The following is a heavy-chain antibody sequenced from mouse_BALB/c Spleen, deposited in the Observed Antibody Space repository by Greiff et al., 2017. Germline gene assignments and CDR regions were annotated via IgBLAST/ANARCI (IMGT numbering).Heavy chain of an antibody. Sequence: EVQLVESGGGLVQPGGSRKLSCAASGFTFSSFGMHWVRQAPEKGLEWVAYISSGSSTIYYADTVKGRFTISRDNPKNTLFLQMTSLRSEDTAMYYCLGRGAYWGQGTLVTVSA. CDR2: ISSGSSTI. CDR3: LGRGAY. V-gene: IGHV5-17*02. CDR1: GFTFSSFG. D-gene: IGHD4-1*01. J-gene: IGHJ3*01.